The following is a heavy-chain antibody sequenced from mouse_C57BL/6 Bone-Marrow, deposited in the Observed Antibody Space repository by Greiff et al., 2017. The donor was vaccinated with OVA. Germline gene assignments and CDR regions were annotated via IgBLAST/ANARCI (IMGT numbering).Heavy chain of an antibody. J-gene: IGHJ1*03. CDR3: ARGVGYYWYFDV. V-gene: IGHV1-72*01. D-gene: IGHD2-2*01. CDR2: IDPNRGGT. Sequence: VQLQQPGAELVKPGASVKLSCKASGYTFTSYWMHWVKQRPGRGLGWIGRIDPNRGGTKYNEKFKSKATLTVDKPSSTAYMQLSSLTSEDAAVYYCARGVGYYWYFDVWGTGTTVTVSS. CDR1: GYTFTSYW.